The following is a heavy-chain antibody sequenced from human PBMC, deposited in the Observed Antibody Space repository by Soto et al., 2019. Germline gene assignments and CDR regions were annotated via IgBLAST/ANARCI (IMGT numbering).Heavy chain of an antibody. CDR3: AHIVVAGLGYYFAY. CDR2: IYWDDDK. D-gene: IGHD6-19*01. J-gene: IGHJ4*02. Sequence: QITLKESGPTLVKPTQTLTLTCTFSGFSLSSTRMAVGWIRQPPGKALEWLALIYWDDDKRYSPFLKSRLTITKDTYKNQVVLTMSNMDPVDTARYYCAHIVVAGLGYYFAYWGQGTLVTVSS. V-gene: IGHV2-5*02. CDR1: GFSLSSTRMA.